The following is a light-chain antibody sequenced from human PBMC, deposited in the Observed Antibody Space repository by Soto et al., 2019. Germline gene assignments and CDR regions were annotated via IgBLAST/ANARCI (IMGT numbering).Light chain of an antibody. CDR1: SSNIGNNF. Sequence: QSVLTQPPSASETPGQRVTISCSGSSSNIGNNFIYWYQHLPGTAPKLLIYRNDQRPSGVPDRFSGSKSGTSASLAISGLQSEDEADYYCSAWDDSLTGVIFGGGTKLTVL. CDR3: SAWDDSLTGVI. J-gene: IGLJ2*01. V-gene: IGLV1-47*01. CDR2: RND.